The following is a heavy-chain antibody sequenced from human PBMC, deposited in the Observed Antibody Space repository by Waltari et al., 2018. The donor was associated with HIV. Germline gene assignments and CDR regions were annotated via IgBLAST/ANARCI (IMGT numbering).Heavy chain of an antibody. V-gene: IGHV3-30*04. Sequence: QVQLVESGGGVVQPGRSLRLSCAASGFTFSIYSLHLVRQAPGKGLEWVALISYDGSNKYYADSVKGRFTISRDNSKNSLYLQMNSLRADDTAVYYCARGLLDDFWSGYYPRAYGLDVWGQGTTVTVSS. J-gene: IGHJ6*02. CDR2: ISYDGSNK. CDR1: GFTFSIYS. CDR3: ARGLLDDFWSGYYPRAYGLDV. D-gene: IGHD3-3*01.